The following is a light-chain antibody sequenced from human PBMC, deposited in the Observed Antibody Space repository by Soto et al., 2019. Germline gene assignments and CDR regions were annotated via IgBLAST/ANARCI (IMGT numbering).Light chain of an antibody. CDR3: FSYAGSDKWV. J-gene: IGLJ3*02. CDR1: TSNIGTNT. V-gene: IGLV1-44*01. CDR2: SND. Sequence: QSVLTQSPSASGTPGQRVSISCSGSTSNIGTNTVSWYQHVPGTAPKLLIYSNDQRPSAVPGRFSGSKSGTSASLAISGLLSEDEGDYYCFSYAGSDKWVFGGGTKLTVL.